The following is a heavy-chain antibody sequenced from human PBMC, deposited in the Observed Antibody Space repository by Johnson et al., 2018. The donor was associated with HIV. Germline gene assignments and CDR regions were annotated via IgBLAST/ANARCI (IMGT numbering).Heavy chain of an antibody. J-gene: IGHJ3*02. Sequence: VQLVESGGVVVQPGGSLRLSCAASGFSFDDFGMSWVRQAPGKGLEWVSGINWNGGTTDYADSVKGRFTISRDNAKNSLYLQMNSLRAEDTAVYYCAREGAWEVRPGAFDIWGQGTMVTVSS. V-gene: IGHV3-20*04. CDR2: INWNGGTT. CDR3: AREGAWEVRPGAFDI. D-gene: IGHD1-26*01. CDR1: GFSFDDFG.